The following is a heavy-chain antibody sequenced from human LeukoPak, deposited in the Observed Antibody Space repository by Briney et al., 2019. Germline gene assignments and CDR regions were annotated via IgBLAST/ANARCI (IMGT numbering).Heavy chain of an antibody. J-gene: IGHJ4*02. V-gene: IGHV4-4*07. CDR2: IYTSGST. CDR1: GGSISSYY. D-gene: IGHD6-19*01. CDR3: ARVRDSSGWTIIDY. Sequence: PSETLSLTCTVSGGSISSYYCSWIRQPAGKGLEWIGRIYTSGSTNYNPSLKSRVTMSVDTSKNQFSLKLSSVTAADTAVYYCARVRDSSGWTIIDYWGQGTLVTVSS.